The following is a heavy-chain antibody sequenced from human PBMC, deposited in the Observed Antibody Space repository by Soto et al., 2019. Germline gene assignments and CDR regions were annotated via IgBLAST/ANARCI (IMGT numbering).Heavy chain of an antibody. CDR2: ISSSSSTI. V-gene: IGHV3-48*02. CDR1: GFTFSSYR. CDR3: ARDRGLGYCSGGSCYDAFDI. J-gene: IGHJ3*02. D-gene: IGHD2-15*01. Sequence: GGSLRLSCAASGFTFSSYRMNWVRQAPGKGLEWVSYISSSSSTIYYADSVKGRFTISRDNAKNSLYLQMNSLRDEDTAVYYCARDRGLGYCSGGSCYDAFDIWGQGTMVTVSS.